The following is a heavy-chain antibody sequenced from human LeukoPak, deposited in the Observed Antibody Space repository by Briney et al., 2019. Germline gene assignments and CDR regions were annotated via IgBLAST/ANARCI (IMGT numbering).Heavy chain of an antibody. D-gene: IGHD3-22*01. CDR1: GGSISSGSYF. J-gene: IGHJ4*02. CDR3: AKDGFYYDASGYYYFDY. CDR2: IYTSGST. V-gene: IGHV4-61*02. Sequence: PSQTLSLTCTVSGGSISSGSYFWSWIRQPAGKGLEWIGRIYTSGSTNYNPSLKSRVTISVDTSKNQFSLKLSSVTAEDTAVFYCAKDGFYYDASGYYYFDYWGQGTLVSVSS.